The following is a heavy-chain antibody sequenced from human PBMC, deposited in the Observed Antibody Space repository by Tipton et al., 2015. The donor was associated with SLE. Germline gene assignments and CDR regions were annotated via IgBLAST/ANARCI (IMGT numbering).Heavy chain of an antibody. CDR2: MYHSGSS. CDR3: TRGGRGDGANPFDP. J-gene: IGHJ5*02. V-gene: IGHV4-59*01. Sequence: TLSLTCAVSGASIRTYYWSWIRQSPGKGLEWIDHMYHSGSSNYNPSLASRVTISIDKSKNQLSLTLNSVTTADTAMYYCTRGGRGDGANPFDPWGQGTLVTVSS. D-gene: IGHD4/OR15-4a*01. CDR1: GASIRTYY.